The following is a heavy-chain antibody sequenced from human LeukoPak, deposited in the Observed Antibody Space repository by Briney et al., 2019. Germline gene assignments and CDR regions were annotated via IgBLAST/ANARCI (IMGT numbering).Heavy chain of an antibody. CDR2: IYYSGST. CDR1: GGSINNSY. J-gene: IGHJ5*02. D-gene: IGHD6-6*01. CDR3: ARLSSLANIAARGRTWLDP. Sequence: PSETLSLTCTVSGGSINNSYWTWIRQPPGKVLEWIGHIYYSGSTNYSPSLKSRVTISVDTSKNQFSLKRSSVTAADTAAYYCARLSSLANIAARGRTWLDPWGQGSLVTVSS. V-gene: IGHV4-59*01.